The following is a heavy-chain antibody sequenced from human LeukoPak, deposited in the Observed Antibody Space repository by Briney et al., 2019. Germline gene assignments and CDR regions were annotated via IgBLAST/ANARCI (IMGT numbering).Heavy chain of an antibody. V-gene: IGHV3-9*01. J-gene: IGHJ4*02. CDR2: ISWNSGSI. CDR1: GFTFDDYA. Sequence: PGGSLRLSCAASGFTFDDYAMHWVRQAPGKGLEWVSGISWNSGSIGYADSVKGRFTISRDNAKNSLYLQMNSLGAEDTALYYCAKDGGGYSYGYFDYWGQGTLVTVSS. D-gene: IGHD5-18*01. CDR3: AKDGGGYSYGYFDY.